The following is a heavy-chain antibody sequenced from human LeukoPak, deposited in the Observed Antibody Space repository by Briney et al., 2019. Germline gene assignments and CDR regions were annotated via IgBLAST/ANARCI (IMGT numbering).Heavy chain of an antibody. Sequence: ASLKVSCKASAYTFSGYFMHWVRQAPGQGLEWMGWINPNGGTTNYAQKFQGRVTLTRDTSISTAYMEMSRLRSDDTAVYYCSSEGMGPARLDALDIWGLGTMVTVSS. CDR1: AYTFSGYF. CDR3: SSEGMGPARLDALDI. J-gene: IGHJ3*02. D-gene: IGHD1-26*01. V-gene: IGHV1-2*02. CDR2: INPNGGTT.